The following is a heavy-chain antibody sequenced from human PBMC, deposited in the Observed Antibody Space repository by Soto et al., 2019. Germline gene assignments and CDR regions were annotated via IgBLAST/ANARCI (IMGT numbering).Heavy chain of an antibody. V-gene: IGHV3-30*03. Sequence: GGSLRLSCAASGFTFSSYGMHWVRQAPGKGLEWVAVISYDGSNKYYADSVKGRFTISRDNSKNTLYLQMNSLRAEDTAVYYCASFRCSSTSCDSYYYGMDVWGQGTTVTVS. D-gene: IGHD2-2*01. CDR2: ISYDGSNK. CDR3: ASFRCSSTSCDSYYYGMDV. CDR1: GFTFSSYG. J-gene: IGHJ6*02.